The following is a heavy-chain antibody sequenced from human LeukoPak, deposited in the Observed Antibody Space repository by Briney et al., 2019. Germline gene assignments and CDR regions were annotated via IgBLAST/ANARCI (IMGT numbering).Heavy chain of an antibody. CDR1: GFTFSSYT. Sequence: GGSLRLSCATSGFTFSSYTMNWVRQTPGEGLQWVFTISDGTRNTHYADSVNGRFTISRDDFLNVVYLQMNSLTVEDTTVYYCTTRLQHHFDYWGQGTQVTVSS. J-gene: IGHJ4*02. CDR3: TTRLQHHFDY. CDR2: ISDGTRNT. D-gene: IGHD4-11*01. V-gene: IGHV3-23*01.